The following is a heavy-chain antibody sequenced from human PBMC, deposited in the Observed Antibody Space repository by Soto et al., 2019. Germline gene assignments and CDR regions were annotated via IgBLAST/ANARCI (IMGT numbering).Heavy chain of an antibody. V-gene: IGHV4-30-4*01. CDR2: IFSTGST. J-gene: IGHJ5*02. D-gene: IGHD1-1*01. CDR1: GGSISSGDYY. Sequence: SETLSLTCTVSGGSISSGDYYWSWIRQPPGKGLEWIGYIFSTGSTYYNSSLKSRITVSVDTSKKQFSLKLTSVTAADTAVYYCARVNPPLLGLEVGEAWFDPWGQGTLVTVSS. CDR3: ARVNPPLLGLEVGEAWFDP.